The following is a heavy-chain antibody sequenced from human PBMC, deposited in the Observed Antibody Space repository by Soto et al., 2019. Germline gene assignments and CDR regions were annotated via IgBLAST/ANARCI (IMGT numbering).Heavy chain of an antibody. J-gene: IGHJ4*02. V-gene: IGHV3-23*01. CDR3: AKGGYDLPYDY. Sequence: GGSLRLCCAASGFTFSSYAMSWVRQAPGSGLEWVSAIGGSDGSTYYADSVKGRVTVSRDNFKNTLYLHMSSLRAGDTAVYYCAKGGYDLPYDYWGQGTLVTVSS. CDR1: GFTFSSYA. CDR2: IGGSDGST. D-gene: IGHD5-12*01.